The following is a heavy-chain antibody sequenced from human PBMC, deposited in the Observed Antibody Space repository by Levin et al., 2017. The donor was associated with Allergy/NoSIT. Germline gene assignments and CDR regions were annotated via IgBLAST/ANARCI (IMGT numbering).Heavy chain of an antibody. CDR1: GGTFSNYA. J-gene: IGHJ6*02. Sequence: GGSLRLSCKASGGTFSNYAISWVRQARGQGLEWMGGLIPLFGTPNYAPRFQGRVTIAADESMGTAYMELSSLASEDTAVYYCARVRVTTVVTPVDYYNMDVWGQGTTVTVSS. CDR2: LIPLFGTP. CDR3: ARVRVTTVVTPVDYYNMDV. D-gene: IGHD4-23*01. V-gene: IGHV1-69*01.